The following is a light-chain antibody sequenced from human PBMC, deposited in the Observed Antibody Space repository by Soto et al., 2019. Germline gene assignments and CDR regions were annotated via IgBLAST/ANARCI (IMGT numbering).Light chain of an antibody. CDR3: QQANSFPLT. CDR1: QGISRW. V-gene: IGKV1-12*01. J-gene: IGKJ3*01. Sequence: DIQMTQLPSSMSASVGDRVTITCRASQGISRWLAWYHQKPGKAPNLLIYSASTLHSGVPSRFSGSGSGTDSTLTISSLQPEDFGTYYCQQANSFPLTFGPGTKVDMK. CDR2: SAS.